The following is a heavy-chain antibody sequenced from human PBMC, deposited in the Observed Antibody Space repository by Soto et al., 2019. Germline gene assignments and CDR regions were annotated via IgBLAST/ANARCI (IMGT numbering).Heavy chain of an antibody. D-gene: IGHD3-9*01. CDR1: GGSFSSSGYY. J-gene: IGHJ6*02. CDR2: MHYSGST. V-gene: IGHV4-39*02. CDR3: ARERHRRPFDDYYGMDV. Sequence: QLQLQESGPGLVKPSETLSLTCTVSGGSFSSSGYYWDWIRQPPGKGLEWIGSMHYSGSTYYNPSLKSRVNISIDTSKNHLSLKLSSVTAADTAVYYCARERHRRPFDDYYGMDVWGQVTTVTVSS.